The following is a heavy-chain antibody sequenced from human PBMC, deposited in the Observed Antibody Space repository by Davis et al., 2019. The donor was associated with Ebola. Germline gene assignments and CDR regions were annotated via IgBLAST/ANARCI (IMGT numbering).Heavy chain of an antibody. V-gene: IGHV1-3*01. D-gene: IGHD6-13*01. Sequence: ASVKVSCKASGYTFTSYAMHWVRQAPGQRLEWMGWINAGNGNTKYSQKFQGRVTITRDTSASTAYMELSSLRAEDTAVYYCARDYWAAAGDDYYYYYGMDVWGQGTTVTVSS. CDR2: INAGNGNT. CDR1: GYTFTSYA. J-gene: IGHJ6*02. CDR3: ARDYWAAAGDDYYYYYGMDV.